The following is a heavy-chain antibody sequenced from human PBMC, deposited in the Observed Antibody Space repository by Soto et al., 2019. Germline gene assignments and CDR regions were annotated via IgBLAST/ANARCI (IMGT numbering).Heavy chain of an antibody. Sequence: VQVVESGGGVVQPGRSLRLSCAASGFTFSRYAIHWVRQAPGKGLEWVAVISRDGTNKYYVDSVKGRFTISRDNSRNTLYLQMNSLRHEDSAGYYCARSRSGAVADSFDFCGQGTLVTVSS. CDR1: GFTFSRYA. D-gene: IGHD3-10*01. V-gene: IGHV3-30*04. CDR3: ARSRSGAVADSFDF. J-gene: IGHJ4*02. CDR2: ISRDGTNK.